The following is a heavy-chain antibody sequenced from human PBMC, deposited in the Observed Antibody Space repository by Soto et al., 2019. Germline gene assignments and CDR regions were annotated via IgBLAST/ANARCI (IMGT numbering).Heavy chain of an antibody. CDR3: ARRGVSSYYSNY. Sequence: SETLSLTCTVSGGSISDSSYFWDLIRQPPGKGLEWIGNIYYSGSTYYNLSLKSRVTISVDTSKNQFSLKLSSVTAADTAVYYCARRGVSSYYSNYWGLGTLVTVSS. J-gene: IGHJ4*02. CDR2: IYYSGST. D-gene: IGHD2-15*01. V-gene: IGHV4-39*01. CDR1: GGSISDSSYF.